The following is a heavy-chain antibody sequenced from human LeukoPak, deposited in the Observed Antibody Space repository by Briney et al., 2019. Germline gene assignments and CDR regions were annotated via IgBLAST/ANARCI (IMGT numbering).Heavy chain of an antibody. V-gene: IGHV4-59*01. CDR3: AREQWLAGDAFDI. CDR2: IHYSGST. CDR1: GGSINSYY. D-gene: IGHD6-19*01. Sequence: SETLSLTCTVSGGSINSYYWSWIRQPPGKGLEWIGHIHYSGSTNYNPSLNSRLTILVDTSKNQFSLKLTSVTAADTAVYYCAREQWLAGDAFDIWGQGTVVTVSS. J-gene: IGHJ3*02.